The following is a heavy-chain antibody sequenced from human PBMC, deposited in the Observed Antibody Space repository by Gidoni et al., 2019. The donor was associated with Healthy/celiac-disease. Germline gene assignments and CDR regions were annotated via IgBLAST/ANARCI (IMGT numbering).Heavy chain of an antibody. CDR1: GFTFSSYA. CDR2: ISGSGGST. Sequence: EVQLLESGGGLVQPGGSLRLSCAASGFTFSSYAMSWVRQAPGKGLEWVSAISGSGGSTYYADSVKGRFTIARDNSKNTLYLQMNSLRAEDTAVYYCAGTYSGSYYYFDYWGQGTLVTVSS. J-gene: IGHJ4*02. CDR3: AGTYSGSYYYFDY. D-gene: IGHD1-26*01. V-gene: IGHV3-23*01.